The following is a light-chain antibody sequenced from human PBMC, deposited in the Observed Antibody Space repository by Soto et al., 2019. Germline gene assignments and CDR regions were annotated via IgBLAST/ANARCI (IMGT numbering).Light chain of an antibody. CDR3: SAWDDSLRAVM. V-gene: IGLV1-47*01. Sequence: QSVLTQPPSASGTPGQRVTISCSGSSSNIGSNYVYWYQQLPGTAPKLLIYYNSQRPSGVPDRFSGSKSDTSASLAISGLRSEDEADYYCSAWDDSLRAVMFGGGTKLT. CDR2: YNS. J-gene: IGLJ3*02. CDR1: SSNIGSNY.